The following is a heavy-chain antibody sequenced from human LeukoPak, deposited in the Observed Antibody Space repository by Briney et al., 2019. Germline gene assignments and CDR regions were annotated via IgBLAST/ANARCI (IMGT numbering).Heavy chain of an antibody. CDR1: GFTFSSYS. J-gene: IGHJ4*02. D-gene: IGHD6-13*01. Sequence: PGGSLRPSCAASGFTFSSYSMNWVRQAPGKGLEWVSYISSSSSTIYYADSVKGRFTISRDNAKNSLYLQMNSLRAEDTAVYYCARDRFLRAGTIDYWGQGTLVTVSS. V-gene: IGHV3-48*01. CDR3: ARDRFLRAGTIDY. CDR2: ISSSSSTI.